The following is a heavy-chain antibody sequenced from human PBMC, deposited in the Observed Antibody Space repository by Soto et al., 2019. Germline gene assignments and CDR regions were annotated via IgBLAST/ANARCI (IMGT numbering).Heavy chain of an antibody. D-gene: IGHD3-22*01. CDR1: GYTFTSYA. V-gene: IGHV1-3*01. CDR2: ISAYNGNT. CDR3: ARGGIFDSSGYYYFSAFDI. J-gene: IGHJ3*02. Sequence: GASVKVSCKASGYTFTSYAMHWVRQAPGQRLEWMGWISAYNGNTNYAQKFQGRVTITRDTSASTAYMELSSLRSEDTAVYYCARGGIFDSSGYYYFSAFDIWGQGTMVTVSS.